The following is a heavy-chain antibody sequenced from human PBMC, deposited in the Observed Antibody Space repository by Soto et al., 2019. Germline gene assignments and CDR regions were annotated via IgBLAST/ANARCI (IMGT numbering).Heavy chain of an antibody. D-gene: IGHD6-19*01. CDR2: ISSAGRT. Sequence: EVQLLESGGGLVQPGGSLRLSCVASGFTFSNYAMSWVRQAPGKGLEWVSAISSAGRTYYADSVKGRFTISRDNSKNTLYLQMHSLRAEDTAVHYCAKAESSYASGWYAYWGQGTLVTVSS. CDR3: AKAESSYASGWYAY. J-gene: IGHJ4*02. V-gene: IGHV3-23*01. CDR1: GFTFSNYA.